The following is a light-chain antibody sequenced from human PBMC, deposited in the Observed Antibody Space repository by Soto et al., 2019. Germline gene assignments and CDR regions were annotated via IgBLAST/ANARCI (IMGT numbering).Light chain of an antibody. Sequence: EIVMTQSPATLSMSPGERATLSCRASQSVSSNLAWYQQKPGQAPRLLIYGASTRANVIPARFRGSGSGTEFTLTISSLQSEDSAVYYCQQYNIGLTFGGGTKVEIK. CDR1: QSVSSN. J-gene: IGKJ4*01. V-gene: IGKV3D-15*01. CDR3: QQYNIGLT. CDR2: GAS.